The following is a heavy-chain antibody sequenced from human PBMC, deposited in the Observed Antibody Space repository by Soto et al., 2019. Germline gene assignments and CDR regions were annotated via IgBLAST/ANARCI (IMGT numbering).Heavy chain of an antibody. J-gene: IGHJ4*02. CDR2: ISSSGSTI. Sequence: GESLKISCAASGFTFSDYYMSWIRQAPGKGLEWVSYISSSGSTIYYADSVKGRFTISRDNAKNSLYLQMNSLRAEDTAVYYCAPHSSGYSGLRLDYWGQGTLVTVSS. V-gene: IGHV3-11*01. CDR3: APHSSGYSGLRLDY. D-gene: IGHD5-12*01. CDR1: GFTFSDYY.